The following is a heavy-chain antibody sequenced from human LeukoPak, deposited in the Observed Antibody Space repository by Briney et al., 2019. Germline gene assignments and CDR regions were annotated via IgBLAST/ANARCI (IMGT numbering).Heavy chain of an antibody. J-gene: IGHJ4*02. CDR1: GRPFSSYT. V-gene: IGHV1-69*04. Sequence: SVKVFCKASGRPFSSYTISWVRQAPGQGLEWMGSIIPILGIANYAQKLQGRVTITADESTSTAYIQLSSLRSDETDVYYCARERGVYYDSSGYFDYWGQGPLVTVSS. CDR3: ARERGVYYDSSGYFDY. D-gene: IGHD3-22*01. CDR2: IIPILGIA.